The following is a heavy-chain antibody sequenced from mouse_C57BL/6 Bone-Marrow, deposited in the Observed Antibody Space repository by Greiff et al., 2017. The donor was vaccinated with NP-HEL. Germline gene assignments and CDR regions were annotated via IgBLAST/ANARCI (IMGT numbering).Heavy chain of an antibody. CDR2: ISYDGSN. CDR1: GYSITSGYY. Sequence: EVQLQESGPGLVKPSQSLSLTCSVTGYSITSGYYWNWIRQFPGNKLEWMGYISYDGSNNYNPSLKNRISITRDTSKNQFFLKLNSVTTEDTATYYCARGDLYYGVDYWGQGTTLTVSS. CDR3: ARGDLYYGVDY. D-gene: IGHD1-1*01. V-gene: IGHV3-6*01. J-gene: IGHJ2*01.